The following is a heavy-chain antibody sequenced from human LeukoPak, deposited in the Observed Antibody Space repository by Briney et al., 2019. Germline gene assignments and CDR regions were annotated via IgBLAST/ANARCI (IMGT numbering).Heavy chain of an antibody. J-gene: IGHJ4*02. CDR3: ARVYGSGTTWRYYFDY. Sequence: GGSLRLSCAASGFTFSDYYMSWIRQAPGKGLEWVSSISSSSSYIYYADSVKGRFTISRDNAKNSLYLQMNSLRAEDTAVYYCARVYGSGTTWRYYFDYWGQGTLVTVSS. CDR1: GFTFSDYY. D-gene: IGHD3-10*01. CDR2: ISSSSSYI. V-gene: IGHV3-11*06.